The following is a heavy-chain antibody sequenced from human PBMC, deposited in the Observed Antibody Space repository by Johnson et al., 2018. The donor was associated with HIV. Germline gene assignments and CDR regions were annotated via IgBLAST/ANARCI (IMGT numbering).Heavy chain of an antibody. V-gene: IGHV3-30*03. Sequence: QVQLVESGGGLVKPGGSLRLSCAASAFTFSSYGMHWVRQAPGKGLAWVAVISYDGSNHYYADSVTGRFTISRDNSDNFLYLYRNRLRTDDTAVYYCVRGWHTSGRCDVFDIWGQGTTVIVSS. CDR1: AFTFSSYG. CDR2: ISYDGSNH. D-gene: IGHD6-19*01. J-gene: IGHJ3*02. CDR3: VRGWHTSGRCDVFDI.